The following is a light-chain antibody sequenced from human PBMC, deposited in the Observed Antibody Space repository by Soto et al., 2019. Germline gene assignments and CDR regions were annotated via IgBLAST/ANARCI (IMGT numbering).Light chain of an antibody. Sequence: QSVLTQPPSVSAAPGQKVTISCSGSSSNIGINYVSWYQQLPGTAPKLLIYEGNKRPSGIPDRFSGSKSGTSATLGITGLQTGDEADYYCGTWDSSLSAVLFGGGTKVTVL. CDR1: SSNIGINY. CDR3: GTWDSSLSAVL. J-gene: IGLJ2*01. V-gene: IGLV1-51*02. CDR2: EGN.